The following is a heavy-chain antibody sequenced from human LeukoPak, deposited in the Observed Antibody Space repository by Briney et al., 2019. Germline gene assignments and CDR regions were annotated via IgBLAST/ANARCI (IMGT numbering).Heavy chain of an antibody. CDR1: GFTFSSYG. J-gene: IGHJ5*02. D-gene: IGHD4-23*01. CDR3: AKGSYYGGDHGP. Sequence: GGSLRLSCAASGFTFSSYGMHWVRQAPGKGLEWVAVISYDGSNKYYADSVKGRFTISRDNSKNTLYLQMNSLRAEDTAVYYCAKGSYYGGDHGPWGQGTLVTVSS. CDR2: ISYDGSNK. V-gene: IGHV3-30*18.